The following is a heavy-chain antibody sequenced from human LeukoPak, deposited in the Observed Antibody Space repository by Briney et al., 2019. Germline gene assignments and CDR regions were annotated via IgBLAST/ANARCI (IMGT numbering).Heavy chain of an antibody. J-gene: IGHJ4*02. CDR2: ISGSGGST. CDR3: VGSHDFWSGSGY. D-gene: IGHD3-3*01. CDR1: GFTFSTYA. V-gene: IGHV3-23*01. Sequence: LGGSLRLSCAASGFTFSTYAMSWVRQAPEKGLEWVSSISGSGGSTYYADSVKGRFTISRDNSKNTLYLQMNSLRAEDTAVYYCVGSHDFWSGSGYWGQGTLVTVSS.